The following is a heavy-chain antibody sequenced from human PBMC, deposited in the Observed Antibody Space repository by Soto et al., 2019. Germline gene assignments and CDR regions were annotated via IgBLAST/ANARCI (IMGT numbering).Heavy chain of an antibody. CDR2: IIPIFGTA. J-gene: IGHJ1*01. D-gene: IGHD6-19*01. V-gene: IGHV1-69*06. Sequence: VASVKVSCKASGGTFSSYAISWVRQAPGQGLEWMGGIIPIFGTADYAQKFQGRVTITADKSTSTAYMELSSLRSEDTAVYYCAGAYSGYSSGPEYFQHWGQGTLVTVSS. CDR3: AGAYSGYSSGPEYFQH. CDR1: GGTFSSYA.